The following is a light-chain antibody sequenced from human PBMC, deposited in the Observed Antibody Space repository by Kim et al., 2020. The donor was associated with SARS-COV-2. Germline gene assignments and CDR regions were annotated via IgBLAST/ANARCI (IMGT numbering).Light chain of an antibody. V-gene: IGLV2-14*03. CDR1: SSDVGAYNY. J-gene: IGLJ2*01. Sequence: PGQSITNCCSGTSSDVGAYNYVSWYQQHPGKAPKLMMYDVTNRPAGVSDRFSGSKSGNAASLTISGLQAEDEADYYCSSYASGGILFGGGTQLTVL. CDR2: DVT. CDR3: SSYASGGIL.